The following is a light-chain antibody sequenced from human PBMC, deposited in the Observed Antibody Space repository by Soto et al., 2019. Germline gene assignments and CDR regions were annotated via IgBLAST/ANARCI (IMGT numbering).Light chain of an antibody. J-gene: IGLJ2*01. V-gene: IGLV7-43*01. Sequence: QAVVTQEPSVTVSPGGTVTLTCASSTLGVTSNYCPSWFQQKPGQAPTALFYSISNKHSWTPARFSGSLLGGIAALTLSDVQPADEADYYCLLHYGGVHVFGGGTKLTVL. CDR1: TLGVTSNYC. CDR2: SIS. CDR3: LLHYGGVHV.